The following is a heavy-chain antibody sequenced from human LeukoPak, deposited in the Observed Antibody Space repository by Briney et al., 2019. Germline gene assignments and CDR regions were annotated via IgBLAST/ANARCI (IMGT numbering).Heavy chain of an antibody. J-gene: IGHJ6*03. V-gene: IGHV3-23*01. CDR3: AKVVRYSSSSGHGYYYMDV. CDR2: ISGSGGST. CDR1: GFTFSSYA. Sequence: PGGSLRLSCAASGFTFSSYAMSWVRQAPGKGLEWVSAISGSGGSTYYADSVKGRFTISRDNSKNTLYLQMNSLRAEDTAVYYCAKVVRYSSSSGHGYYYMDVWGTGTTVTVSS. D-gene: IGHD6-6*01.